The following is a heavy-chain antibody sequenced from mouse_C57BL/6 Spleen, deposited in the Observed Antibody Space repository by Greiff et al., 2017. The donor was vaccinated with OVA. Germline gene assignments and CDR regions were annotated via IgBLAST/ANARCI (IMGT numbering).Heavy chain of an antibody. J-gene: IGHJ2*01. CDR2: IDPTGGGT. Sequence: QVLLQQSGAELVKPGASVKLSCKASGYTFPSYWMHWVKQRPGRGLEWIGRIDPTGGGTTYNEKFKSKATLTVDKPSSTAYMQLSSLTYEESEVYYRARDGGRRNKDYWGQGTTLTVSS. CDR3: ARDGGRRNKDY. V-gene: IGHV1-72*01. CDR1: GYTFPSYW.